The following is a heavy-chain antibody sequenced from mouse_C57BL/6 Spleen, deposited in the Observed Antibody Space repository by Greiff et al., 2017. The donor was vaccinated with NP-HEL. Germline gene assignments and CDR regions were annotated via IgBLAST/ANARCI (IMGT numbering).Heavy chain of an antibody. CDR3: AVGDFDY. V-gene: IGHV1-26*01. Sequence: EVQLQQSGPELVKPGASVKISCKASGYTFTDYYMNWVKQSHGKSLEWIGDINPNNGGTSYNQKFKGKATLTVDKSSSTAYMELRSLTSEDSAVYYCAVGDFDYWGQGTTLTVSS. CDR1: GYTFTDYY. D-gene: IGHD3-3*01. J-gene: IGHJ2*01. CDR2: INPNNGGT.